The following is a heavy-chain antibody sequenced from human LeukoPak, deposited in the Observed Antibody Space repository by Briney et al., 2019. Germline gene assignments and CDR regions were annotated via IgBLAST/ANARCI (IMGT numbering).Heavy chain of an antibody. CDR2: MYTSGST. Sequence: SETLSLTCTVSGGSISSYYWSWIRQPAGKGLEWIGRMYTSGSTGYNPSLKSRVTMSVDTSKNQFSLKLSSVTAADTAVYYCARGPRVFAAAGSYPTPKVNWFDPWGQGTLVTVSS. J-gene: IGHJ5*02. CDR1: GGSISSYY. V-gene: IGHV4-4*07. CDR3: ARGPRVFAAAGSYPTPKVNWFDP. D-gene: IGHD6-13*01.